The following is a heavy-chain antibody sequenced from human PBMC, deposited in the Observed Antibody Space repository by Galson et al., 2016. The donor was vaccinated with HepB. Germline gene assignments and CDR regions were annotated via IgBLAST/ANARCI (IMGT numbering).Heavy chain of an antibody. J-gene: IGHJ4*02. V-gene: IGHV6-1*01. D-gene: IGHD4-17*01. CDR1: GDSVSRDSAA. CDR3: ARDYPRDADGDYVESYYFDY. Sequence: CAISGDSVSRDSAAWNWIRQSPSRGLEWLGRTYYRSKWYYGYAVAVKSRITINPDTSKNQFSLQLNSVTPEDTAVYYCARDYPRDADGDYVESYYFDYWGQGTLVTVSS. CDR2: TYYRSKWYY.